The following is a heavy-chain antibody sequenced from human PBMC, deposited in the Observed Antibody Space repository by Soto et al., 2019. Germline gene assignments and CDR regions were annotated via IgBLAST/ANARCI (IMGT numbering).Heavy chain of an antibody. J-gene: IGHJ4*02. V-gene: IGHV3-74*01. CDR1: GFTLSGHW. CDR2: INSDGSST. Sequence: EVQLVESGGGLVQPGGSLRLSCAASGFTLSGHWIHWVRQAPGEGLVWVSRINSDGSSTSYADSVKGRFTISRDNAKNTLYLQMNSLRAEDTAVYYCAREVPGSCSGGSCYSSLLQNWSQGTLVTVSS. D-gene: IGHD2-15*01. CDR3: AREVPGSCSGGSCYSSLLQN.